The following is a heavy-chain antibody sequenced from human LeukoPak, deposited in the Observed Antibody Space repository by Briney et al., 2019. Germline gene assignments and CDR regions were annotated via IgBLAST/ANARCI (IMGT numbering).Heavy chain of an antibody. J-gene: IGHJ4*02. CDR1: GFTFSSYS. V-gene: IGHV3-48*01. D-gene: IGHD6-13*01. CDR2: ISSSSSTI. Sequence: PGGSLRLSCAASGFTFSSYSMNWVRQAPGKGLEWASYISSSSSTIYYADSVKGRFTISRDNSKNTLYLRMNSLRAEDTAVYYCTKDAGYSSSWSKFDYWGQGTLVTVSS. CDR3: TKDAGYSSSWSKFDY.